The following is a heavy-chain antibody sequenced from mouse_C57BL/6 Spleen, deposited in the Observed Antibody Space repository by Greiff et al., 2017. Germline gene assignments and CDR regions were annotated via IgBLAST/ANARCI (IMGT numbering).Heavy chain of an antibody. D-gene: IGHD1-1*01. CDR1: GYTFTSYW. V-gene: IGHV1-64*01. CDR3: ARITTVVATEDY. J-gene: IGHJ2*01. CDR2: IHPNSGST. Sequence: VQLQQSGAELVKPGASVKLSCKASGYTFTSYWMHWVKQRPGQGLEWIGMIHPNSGSTNYNEKFKSKATLTVDKSSSTAYMQLSSLTSEDSAFYYCARITTVVATEDYWGQGTTLTVSS.